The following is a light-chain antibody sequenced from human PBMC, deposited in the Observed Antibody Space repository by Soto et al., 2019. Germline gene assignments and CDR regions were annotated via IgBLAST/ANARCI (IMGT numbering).Light chain of an antibody. CDR1: QSVSSY. CDR2: DAS. Sequence: EIVLTQSPATLSLSPGERATLSCRASQSVSSYLAWYQQKPGQAPRLLIYDASNRATGIPVRFSGSGSGTDFTLTISRLESEDFAVYYCQQYGSSPITFGQGTRLEIK. J-gene: IGKJ5*01. V-gene: IGKV3-20*01. CDR3: QQYGSSPIT.